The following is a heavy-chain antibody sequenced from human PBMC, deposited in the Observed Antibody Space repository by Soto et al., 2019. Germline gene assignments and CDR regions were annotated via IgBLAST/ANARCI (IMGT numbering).Heavy chain of an antibody. CDR3: AGNEGSRSIWTLFGMDV. Sequence: QVQLQESGPGLVKPSETLSLTCTVSGGSISSYYWSWIRQPPGKGLEWIGYIYHIGSTNYNPSLKSRVTMSVDTSKNQFSLNVTSVTAADTAVYYCAGNEGSRSIWTLFGMDVWGQGMTVTVSS. CDR2: IYHIGST. V-gene: IGHV4-59*01. D-gene: IGHD1-1*01. CDR1: GGSISSYY. J-gene: IGHJ6*02.